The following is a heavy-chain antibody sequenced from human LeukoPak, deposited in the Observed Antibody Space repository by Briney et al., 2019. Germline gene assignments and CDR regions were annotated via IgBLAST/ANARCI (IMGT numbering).Heavy chain of an antibody. CDR1: GFTFSGSA. CDR3: TGNYYGSGSYADFDY. CDR2: IRRTANGYAA. V-gene: IGHV3-73*01. J-gene: IGHJ4*02. Sequence: GGSLRLSCAASGFTFSGSARHWVRQASGKGLEWVGRIRRTANGYAAAYAASVKGRFTISRDDSKNTAYLQMDSLKTEDTAVYYCTGNYYGSGSYADFDYWGQGTLITVSS. D-gene: IGHD3-10*01.